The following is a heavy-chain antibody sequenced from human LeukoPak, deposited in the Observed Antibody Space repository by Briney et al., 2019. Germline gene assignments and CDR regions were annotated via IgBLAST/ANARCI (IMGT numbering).Heavy chain of an antibody. D-gene: IGHD2-21*02. V-gene: IGHV4-59*01. CDR2: IYYTGNT. CDR1: GVSITTYY. Sequence: SETLSLTCAVSGVSITTYYWTWIRQPPGQALEWIGYIYYTGNTKYNPSLESRVTMSIDTSKNVFSLKIYSVNAADTAVYFCASGSVVTALDQWGQGTLVTVSS. CDR3: ASGSVVTALDQ. J-gene: IGHJ4*02.